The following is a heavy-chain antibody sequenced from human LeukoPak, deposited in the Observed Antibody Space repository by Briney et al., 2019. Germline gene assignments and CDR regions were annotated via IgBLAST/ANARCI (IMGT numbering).Heavy chain of an antibody. V-gene: IGHV4-34*01. Sequence: SETLSLTCAVYGGSFSGYYWSWIRQPPGKGLEWIGEINHSGSTNYNPSLKSRVTISVDTSKNQFSLKLSSVTAADTAVYYCRFYYYYYYMDVRGKGTKVTVSS. CDR2: INHSGST. CDR1: GGSFSGYY. J-gene: IGHJ6*03. CDR3: RFYYYYYYMDV.